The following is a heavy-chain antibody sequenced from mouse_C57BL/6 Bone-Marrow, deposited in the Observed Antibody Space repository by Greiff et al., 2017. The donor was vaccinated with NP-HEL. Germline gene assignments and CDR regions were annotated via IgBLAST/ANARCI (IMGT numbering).Heavy chain of an antibody. V-gene: IGHV1-26*01. J-gene: IGHJ3*01. CDR1: GYTFTDYS. Sequence: VQLQQSGPELVKPGASVKISCKASGYTFTDYSMNWVKQSHGKSLEWIGDINPNNGGTSYNQKFKGKVTLTVDKSYSTAYMALRSLTSEDSEVYYCARGDYYGSSYVFAYWGQGTLVTVSA. D-gene: IGHD1-1*01. CDR3: ARGDYYGSSYVFAY. CDR2: INPNNGGT.